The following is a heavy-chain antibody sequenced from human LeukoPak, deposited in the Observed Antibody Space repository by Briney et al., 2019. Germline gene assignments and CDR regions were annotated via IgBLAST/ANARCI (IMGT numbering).Heavy chain of an antibody. CDR3: ARQNSYYYDSSGYEVDP. V-gene: IGHV4-39*07. CDR2: IYYSGST. Sequence: SETLSLTCTVSGGSISSSSYYWGWIRQPPGKGLEWIGSIYYSGSTYYNPSLKSRVTISVDTSKNQFSLKLSSVTAADTAVYYCARQNSYYYDSSGYEVDPWGQGTLVTVSS. CDR1: GGSISSSSYY. J-gene: IGHJ5*02. D-gene: IGHD3-22*01.